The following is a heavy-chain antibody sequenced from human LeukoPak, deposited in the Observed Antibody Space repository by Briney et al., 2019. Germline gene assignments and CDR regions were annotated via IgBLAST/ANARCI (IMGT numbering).Heavy chain of an antibody. Sequence: GGSLRLSCAASGFTFSDYYMGWIRQAPGKGLEWVSYITSNGKSVYYAASVKGRFTISRDNAKNSLYLQMNSLRAEDTAVYYCAELGITMIGGVWGEGTTVTISS. CDR1: GFTFSDYY. V-gene: IGHV3-11*04. D-gene: IGHD3-10*02. CDR3: AELGITMIGGV. J-gene: IGHJ6*04. CDR2: ITSNGKSV.